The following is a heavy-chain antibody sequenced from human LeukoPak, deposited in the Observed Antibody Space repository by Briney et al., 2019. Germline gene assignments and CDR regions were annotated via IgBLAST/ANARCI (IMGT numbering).Heavy chain of an antibody. D-gene: IGHD4-23*01. Sequence: PGGSLRLSCAASGLTFSSYSVNWVRQAPGKGLEWVSSISSSSSYIYYADSVKGRFTISRDNAKNSLYLQMNSLRAEDTAVYYCARDFENGGNFDYWGQGTLVTVSS. J-gene: IGHJ4*02. CDR2: ISSSSSYI. CDR3: ARDFENGGNFDY. CDR1: GLTFSSYS. V-gene: IGHV3-21*01.